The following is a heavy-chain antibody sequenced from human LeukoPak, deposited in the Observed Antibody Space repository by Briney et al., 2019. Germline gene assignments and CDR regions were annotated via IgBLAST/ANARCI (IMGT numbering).Heavy chain of an antibody. Sequence: SETLSLTCTVSGVSISSYYWSWIRQPPGKGLEWIGYIYYSGSTNYNPSLKSRVTISVDTSKNQFSLKLTSVTAADTAVYYCARAISGSFRTSYYFDYWGQGTLVTVSS. CDR3: ARAISGSFRTSYYFDY. D-gene: IGHD6-13*01. CDR1: GVSISSYY. CDR2: IYYSGST. J-gene: IGHJ4*02. V-gene: IGHV4-59*08.